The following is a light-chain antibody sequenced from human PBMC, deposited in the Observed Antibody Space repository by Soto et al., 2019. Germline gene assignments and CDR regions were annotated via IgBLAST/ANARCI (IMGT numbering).Light chain of an antibody. CDR3: QQYGSSPLT. Sequence: IVMKQSPATLSVSQGERATLSCRASQSVSSSYLAWYQQKPGQAPRLLIYGASSRATGIPDRFSGSGSGTDFTLTISRLEPEDFAVYYCQQYGSSPLTFGGGTKVDIK. CDR1: QSVSSSY. V-gene: IGKV3-20*01. J-gene: IGKJ4*01. CDR2: GAS.